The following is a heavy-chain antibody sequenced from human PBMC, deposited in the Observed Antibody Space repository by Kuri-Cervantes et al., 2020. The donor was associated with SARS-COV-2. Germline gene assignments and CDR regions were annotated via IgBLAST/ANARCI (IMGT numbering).Heavy chain of an antibody. CDR2: IYYSGST. J-gene: IGHJ6*02. V-gene: IGHV4-39*01. Sequence: SETLSLTCTVSGGSISSSSYYWGWIRQPPGKGLEWIGSIYYSGSTYYNPSLKSRVTISVDTSKNQFSLKMNSVTAADTAVYYCARGRGRRRAYYGMDVWGQGTTVTDSS. CDR3: ARGRGRRRAYYGMDV. CDR1: GGSISSSSYY. D-gene: IGHD5-24*01.